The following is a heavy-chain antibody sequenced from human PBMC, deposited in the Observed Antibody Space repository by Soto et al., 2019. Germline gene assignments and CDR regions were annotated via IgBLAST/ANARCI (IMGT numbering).Heavy chain of an antibody. J-gene: IGHJ6*02. CDR3: ARQVVPAAIFSHGMDV. V-gene: IGHV3-33*01. CDR2: IWYDGSNK. D-gene: IGHD2-2*01. CDR1: GFTFSSYG. Sequence: GGSLRLSCAASGFTFSSYGMHWFRQAPGKGLEWVAVIWYDGSNKYYADSVKGRFTISRDNSKNTLYLQMNSLRAEDTAVYYCARQVVPAAIFSHGMDVWGQGTTVTVSS.